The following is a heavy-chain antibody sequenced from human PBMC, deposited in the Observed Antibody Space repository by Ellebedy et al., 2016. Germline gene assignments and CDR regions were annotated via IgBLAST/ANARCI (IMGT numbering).Heavy chain of an antibody. J-gene: IGHJ4*02. CDR2: IKEDGSEK. CDR1: GFTFSSFW. V-gene: IGHV3-7*01. CDR3: ARDFRGGDY. Sequence: GGSLRLSCAVSGFTFSSFWMTWVRQSPGKGLEWVATIKEDGSEKFYLESVKGRFTIPRDNALNSLYLQMNSLRGEDTAVYYCARDFRGGDYWGQGTLVTVSS. D-gene: IGHD3-10*01.